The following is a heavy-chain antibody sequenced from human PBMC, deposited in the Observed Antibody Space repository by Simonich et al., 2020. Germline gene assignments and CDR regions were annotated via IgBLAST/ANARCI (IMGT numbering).Heavy chain of an antibody. J-gene: IGHJ6*03. D-gene: IGHD2-15*01. CDR2: IIPILCIA. CDR3: ARGGLADRRIVYYYYMDV. Sequence: QVQLVQSGAEVKKPGSSVKVSCKASGGTFSSYAISWVRQAPGQGLEWMVGIIPILCIANYAHKFQGRVTITADKSTSTAYMELSSLRSEDTAVYYCARGGLADRRIVYYYYMDVWGKGTTVTVSS. V-gene: IGHV1-69*09. CDR1: GGTFSSYA.